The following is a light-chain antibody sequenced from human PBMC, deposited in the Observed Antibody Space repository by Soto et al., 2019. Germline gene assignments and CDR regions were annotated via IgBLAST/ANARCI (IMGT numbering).Light chain of an antibody. CDR3: QQSGSSPFT. CDR2: GAS. V-gene: IGKV3-20*01. J-gene: IGKJ3*01. Sequence: EIVLTQSPGTLSLSPGESATLSCRASQSVSSSYLAWYQQKPGQAPRLLIYGASNRATGIPDRFSGSGSGTDFTLTISRLEPEDFAVYYCQQSGSSPFTFGPGTKVDIK. CDR1: QSVSSSY.